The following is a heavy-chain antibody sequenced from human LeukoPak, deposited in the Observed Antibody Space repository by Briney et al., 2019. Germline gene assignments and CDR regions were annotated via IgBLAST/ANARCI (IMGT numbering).Heavy chain of an antibody. CDR2: IYTSGST. J-gene: IGHJ4*02. CDR3: ARVDRYSSGWYYFDY. V-gene: IGHV4-61*02. D-gene: IGHD6-19*01. CDR1: GDSISSSNCY. Sequence: SETLSLTCTVSGDSISSSNCYWCWIRQPAGKGLEWIGRIYTSGSTNYNPSLKSRVTMSVDTSKNQFSLKLSSVTAADTAVYYCARVDRYSSGWYYFDYWGQGTLVTVSS.